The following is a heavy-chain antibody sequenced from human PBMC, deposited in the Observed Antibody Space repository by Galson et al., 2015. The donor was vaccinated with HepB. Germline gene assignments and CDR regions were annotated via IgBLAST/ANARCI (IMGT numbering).Heavy chain of an antibody. CDR2: FDPEDGET. D-gene: IGHD3-9*01. CDR3: ASPAYYDILTGYISPGMDV. Sequence: SVKVSCKVSGYTLTELSMHWVRQAPGKGLEWMGGFDPEDGETIYAQKFQGRVTMTEDTSTDTAYMELSSLRSEDTAVYYCASPAYYDILTGYISPGMDVWGQGTTVTVSS. V-gene: IGHV1-24*01. J-gene: IGHJ6*02. CDR1: GYTLTELS.